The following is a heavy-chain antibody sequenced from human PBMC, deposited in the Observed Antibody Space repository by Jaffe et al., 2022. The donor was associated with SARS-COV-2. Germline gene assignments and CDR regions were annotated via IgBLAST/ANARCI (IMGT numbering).Heavy chain of an antibody. V-gene: IGHV4-34*01. D-gene: IGHD3-22*01. CDR1: GGSFSGYY. CDR2: INHSGST. CDR3: ATGRTRRITMKLNWFDP. Sequence: QVQLQQWGAGLLKPSETLSLTCAVYGGSFSGYYWSWIRQPPGKGLEWIGEINHSGSTNYNPSLKSRVTISVDTSKNQFSLKLSSVTAADTAVYYCATGRTRRITMKLNWFDPWGQGTLVTVSS. J-gene: IGHJ5*02.